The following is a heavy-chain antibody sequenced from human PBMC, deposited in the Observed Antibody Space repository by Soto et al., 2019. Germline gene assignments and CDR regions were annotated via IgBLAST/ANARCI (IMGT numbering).Heavy chain of an antibody. CDR1: RLNFGSYW. Sequence: LRLSCTVYRLNFGSYWMHWVRQVPGKGLVWVSRINGDGSSTHYADSVKGRFTISRDNAKNTVYLQMASLRVEDTAVYFCVSPGSHRTEFYFDFWGQGTLVTVSS. V-gene: IGHV3-74*01. CDR2: INGDGSST. J-gene: IGHJ4*02. CDR3: VSPGSHRTEFYFDF.